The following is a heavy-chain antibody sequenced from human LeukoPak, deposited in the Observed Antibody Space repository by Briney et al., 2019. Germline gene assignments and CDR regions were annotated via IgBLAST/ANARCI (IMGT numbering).Heavy chain of an antibody. Sequence: PSETLSLTCTVSGGPISSGASYWSWIRQHPGKGLEWIGCIYYTGITYYNPSLKSRVTIFVDTSKNQFSLKLSSVTAADTAVYYCARAVGYDFLAGYYRGWYFDLWGRGTLVTVSS. V-gene: IGHV4-31*03. CDR1: GGPISSGASY. CDR2: IYYTGIT. CDR3: ARAVGYDFLAGYYRGWYFDL. J-gene: IGHJ2*01. D-gene: IGHD3-9*01.